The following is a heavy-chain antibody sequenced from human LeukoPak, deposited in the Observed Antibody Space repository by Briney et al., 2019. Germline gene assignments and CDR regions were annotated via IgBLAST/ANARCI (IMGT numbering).Heavy chain of an antibody. V-gene: IGHV5-51*01. D-gene: IGHD5-12*01. CDR1: GYSFTSYW. CDR3: ARPSGYSGYPTLDSAFDI. J-gene: IGHJ3*02. Sequence: GESLKISCKGSGYSFTSYWIGWVRQMPGKGLEWMGIIYPGDSDTRYSPSFQGQVTISADKSISTAYLQWSSLKASDTAMYYCARPSGYSGYPTLDSAFDIWGQGTMVTVSS. CDR2: IYPGDSDT.